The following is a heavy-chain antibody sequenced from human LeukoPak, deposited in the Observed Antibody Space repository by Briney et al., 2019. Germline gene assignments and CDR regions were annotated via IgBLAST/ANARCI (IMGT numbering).Heavy chain of an antibody. Sequence: GGSLRLSCAASGFTFSNYEMNWVRQAPGKGLEWVSYISSIDSTTYYADSVKGRFTISRDNAKNSLYLQMNSLRVEDTDVYHCARGLASSNWPHWFDPWGQGTLVSVSS. CDR2: ISSIDSTT. CDR1: GFTFSNYE. CDR3: ARGLASSNWPHWFDP. D-gene: IGHD6-13*01. J-gene: IGHJ5*02. V-gene: IGHV3-48*03.